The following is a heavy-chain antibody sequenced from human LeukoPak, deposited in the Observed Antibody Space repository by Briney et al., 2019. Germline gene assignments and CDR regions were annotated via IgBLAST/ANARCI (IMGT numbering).Heavy chain of an antibody. V-gene: IGHV3-74*01. CDR1: GFTLNTYW. CDR3: ARGSWSAADTNIDY. J-gene: IGHJ4*02. CDR2: INSDGSRT. D-gene: IGHD6-13*01. Sequence: GGSLRLSCAASGFTLNTYWMHRVRQGPGKGLVWVSCINSDGSRTTYADSVKGRFTISRDNAKNTLYLQMNTLRVEDTAVYYCARGSWSAADTNIDYWGQGTLVTVSS.